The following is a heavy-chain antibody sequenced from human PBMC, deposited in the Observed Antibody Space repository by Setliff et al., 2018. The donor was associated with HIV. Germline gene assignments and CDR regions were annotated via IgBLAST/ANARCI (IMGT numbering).Heavy chain of an antibody. V-gene: IGHV3-7*03. CDR1: GFTFSNFW. Sequence: GGSLRLSCATSGFTFSNFWMTWVRQAPGKGLEWVANIKEDGSETFYVDSVKDRFTMSRDNSKSTLYLQMNGLRVEDTAVYYCAKDGISGGAYPPYYFDYWGHGTLVTVSS. J-gene: IGHJ4*01. CDR3: AKDGISGGAYPPYYFDY. CDR2: IKEDGSET. D-gene: IGHD2-15*01.